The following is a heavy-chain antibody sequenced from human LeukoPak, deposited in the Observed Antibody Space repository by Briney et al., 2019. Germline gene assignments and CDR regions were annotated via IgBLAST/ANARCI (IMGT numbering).Heavy chain of an antibody. CDR1: GYTFTGYY. Sequence: SVEVSCKASGYTFTGYYMHWVRQAPGQGLEWMGRINPNSGGTNYAQKFQGRVTMTSNTSISTAYMELSRLRSDDTAVYYCARVGGVVPAAQTDYWGQGTLVTVSS. J-gene: IGHJ4*02. CDR3: ARVGGVVPAAQTDY. CDR2: INPNSGGT. D-gene: IGHD2-2*01. V-gene: IGHV1-2*06.